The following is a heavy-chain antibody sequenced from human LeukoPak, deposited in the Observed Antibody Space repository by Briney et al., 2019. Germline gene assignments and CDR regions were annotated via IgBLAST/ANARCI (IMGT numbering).Heavy chain of an antibody. Sequence: SETLSLTCTVSGGSISTYYWSWIRQPPGKGLEWIGYIYYSGSTNYNPSLKSRVIISVDTSKNQFSLKLSSVTAADTAVYYCARHEDTAMVVAPFGYWGQGTLVTVSS. J-gene: IGHJ4*02. CDR3: ARHEDTAMVVAPFGY. V-gene: IGHV4-59*01. CDR2: IYYSGST. D-gene: IGHD5-18*01. CDR1: GGSISTYY.